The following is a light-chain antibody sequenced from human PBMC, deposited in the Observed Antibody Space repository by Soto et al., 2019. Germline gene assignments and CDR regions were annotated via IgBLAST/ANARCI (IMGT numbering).Light chain of an antibody. V-gene: IGKV3-11*01. CDR2: DAS. J-gene: IGKJ5*01. CDR1: QSVSSY. Sequence: EIVLTQSPTTLSLSPGERATLSCRASQSVSSYLAWYQQKPGQAPRLLIYDASNRVTGIPARFSGSGSGTDFTLTISSLEPEDCAVYYCQQRSNWPITFGQGTRLEIK. CDR3: QQRSNWPIT.